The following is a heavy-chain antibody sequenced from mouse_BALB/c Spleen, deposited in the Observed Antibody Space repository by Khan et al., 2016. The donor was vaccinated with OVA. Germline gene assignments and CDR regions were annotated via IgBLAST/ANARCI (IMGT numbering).Heavy chain of an antibody. CDR1: GFSLTSYG. D-gene: IGHD2-1*01. V-gene: IGHV2-6-1*01. J-gene: IGHJ1*01. CDR3: ARHGYYGNYGPYFDV. Sequence: VELVESGPGLVAPSQSLSITCTISGFSLTSYGVHWVRQPPGKGLEWLVVIWSDGHTTYNSALKSRLSISKDNSKSPVFLKMNSLQTDDTARYYCARHGYYGNYGPYFDVWGAGTTVTVSS. CDR2: IWSDGHT.